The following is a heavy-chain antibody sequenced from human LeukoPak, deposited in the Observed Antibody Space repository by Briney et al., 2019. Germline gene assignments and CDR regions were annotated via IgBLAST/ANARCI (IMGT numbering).Heavy chain of an antibody. CDR2: ISSSSSYI. CDR1: GFTLSSYS. D-gene: IGHD4-23*01. Sequence: GGSLRLSCAASGFTLSSYSMNWVRQAPGKGLEWVSSISSSSSYIYYADSVKGRFTISRDNAKNSLCLQMNSLRAEDTAVYYCARELTYAVTADMDVWGKGTTVTVSS. V-gene: IGHV3-21*01. CDR3: ARELTYAVTADMDV. J-gene: IGHJ6*03.